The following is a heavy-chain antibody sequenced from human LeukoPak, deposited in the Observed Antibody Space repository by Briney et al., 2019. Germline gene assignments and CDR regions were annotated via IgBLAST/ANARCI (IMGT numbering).Heavy chain of an antibody. CDR3: AKDLDFYSSGWSLDY. Sequence: GGSLRLSCAASGFTFSSYGMYWVRQAPGKGLEWVAFIRYDGSNKYYPDSVKGRFTISRDNSKNTLYLQMNSLRAEDTAVYYCAKDLDFYSSGWSLDYWGQGTLVTVSS. D-gene: IGHD6-19*01. CDR2: IRYDGSNK. CDR1: GFTFSSYG. V-gene: IGHV3-30*02. J-gene: IGHJ4*02.